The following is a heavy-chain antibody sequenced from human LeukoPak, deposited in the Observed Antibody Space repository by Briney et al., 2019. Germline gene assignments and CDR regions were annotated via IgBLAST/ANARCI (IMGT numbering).Heavy chain of an antibody. CDR2: IRGSGGST. CDR1: GFTFSSYA. Sequence: GGSLRLSCAAPGFTFSSYAMSWVRQAPGKGLERVSAIRGSGGSTYYADSVKCRFTRFRDNSKKTLYTQINSRRPEDTAVYYCAKSLTVQSGRYQLLEGEDAFDIWGQGTMVTVSS. V-gene: IGHV3-23*01. CDR3: AKSLTVQSGRYQLLEGEDAFDI. D-gene: IGHD2-2*01. J-gene: IGHJ3*02.